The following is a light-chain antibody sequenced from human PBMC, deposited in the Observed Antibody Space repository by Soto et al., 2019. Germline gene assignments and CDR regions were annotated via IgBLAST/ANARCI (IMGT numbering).Light chain of an antibody. V-gene: IGKV3-11*01. CDR2: HAS. CDR3: QQRSNWPPTWT. Sequence: EIVLTQSPATLSLSPGGRATLSCRASQSVSSNLAWYQQKPGQAPRLLIYHASNRATGIPARFSGRGSGTDFTLTISSLEAEDFAVYYCQQRSNWPPTWTFGQGTKVDI. J-gene: IGKJ1*01. CDR1: QSVSSN.